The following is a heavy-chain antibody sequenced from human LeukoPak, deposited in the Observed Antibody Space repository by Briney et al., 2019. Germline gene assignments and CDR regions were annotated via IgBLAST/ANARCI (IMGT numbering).Heavy chain of an antibody. Sequence: GGSLRLSCTVSGFTFSTHWMRWVRQAPGTGLVWVSHIKGDGTSTNYADSVKGRFTISRDNAKNTLFLQMNSLRAEDTAVYYCARDGLAAAADYWGQGTLVTVSS. D-gene: IGHD6-13*01. CDR3: ARDGLAAAADY. CDR2: IKGDGTST. V-gene: IGHV3-74*01. CDR1: GFTFSTHW. J-gene: IGHJ4*02.